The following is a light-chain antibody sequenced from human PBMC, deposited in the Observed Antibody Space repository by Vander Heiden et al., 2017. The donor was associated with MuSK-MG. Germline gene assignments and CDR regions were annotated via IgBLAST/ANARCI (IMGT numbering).Light chain of an antibody. CDR1: QSVSSN. CDR3: QVRSDWYT. CDR2: GAS. Sequence: DIVLTQSPATLSLSPGERATLSCRASQSVSSNLAWYQKKSGQAPRLLVYGASDRAAGIPARFTGSGSGTDFTLTISSLEPDDFAVYYCQVRSDWYTFGQGTKLEIK. V-gene: IGKV3-11*01. J-gene: IGKJ2*01.